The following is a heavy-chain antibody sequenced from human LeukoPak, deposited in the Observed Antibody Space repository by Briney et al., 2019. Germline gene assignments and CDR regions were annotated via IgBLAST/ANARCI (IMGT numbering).Heavy chain of an antibody. J-gene: IGHJ4*02. V-gene: IGHV3-7*01. Sequence: GGSLRLSCAASGFSFSSYWMSWVRQAPGKGLEWVAIIKQDGSERYYVDSVKGRFTISRDSSRNSLYLQMDILRAEDTAVYYCATDNVYCSRTSCYQTFDYWGQGTLVTVSS. D-gene: IGHD2-2*01. CDR3: ATDNVYCSRTSCYQTFDY. CDR2: IKQDGSER. CDR1: GFSFSSYW.